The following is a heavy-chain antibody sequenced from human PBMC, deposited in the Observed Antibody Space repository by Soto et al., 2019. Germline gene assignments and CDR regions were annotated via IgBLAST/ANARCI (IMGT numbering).Heavy chain of an antibody. V-gene: IGHV1-18*01. CDR1: DYTFTSYG. D-gene: IGHD2-15*01. CDR2: ISAYNGNT. CDR3: ARSRGPVVVAAANPMYFDN. Sequence: QVQLVQPGAEVEKPGASVRVSCKASDYTFTSYGISWVRQAPGQGLEWMGWISAYNGNTKYGQKFQGRVTMTTDTSTSTAYMELRSLRSDDTAVYYCARSRGPVVVAAANPMYFDNWGQGTLVTVSS. J-gene: IGHJ4*02.